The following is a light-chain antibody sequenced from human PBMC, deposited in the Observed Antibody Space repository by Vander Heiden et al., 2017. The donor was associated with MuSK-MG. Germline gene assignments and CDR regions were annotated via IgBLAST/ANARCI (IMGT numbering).Light chain of an antibody. J-gene: IGKJ1*01. CDR1: QGISNW. V-gene: IGKV1-5*01. CDR3: QQYDSYPWT. Sequence: DIQMTQPPSTLSASVGDRVTITCRASQGISNWLTWYQQKPGKAPKLLIYDAFSLESGVPSRFSGSGSGTEFTLTISSLQPDDFATYDGQQYDSYPWTCGEGTKVEIK. CDR2: DAF.